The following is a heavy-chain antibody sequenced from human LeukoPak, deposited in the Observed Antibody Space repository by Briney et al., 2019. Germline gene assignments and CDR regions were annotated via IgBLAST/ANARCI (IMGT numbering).Heavy chain of an antibody. Sequence: RPGGSLRLSFSASGFTFSRYYMHWVRQAPGKGLVWVSRINSDGSSTTYADSVKGRFTISRDNAKNTLYLQMNSLKVEDTAVYYCTRVFVGDEYSSSGYWGQGTLVTVSS. V-gene: IGHV3-74*01. CDR2: INSDGSST. CDR3: TRVFVGDEYSSSGY. CDR1: GFTFSRYY. D-gene: IGHD6-13*01. J-gene: IGHJ4*02.